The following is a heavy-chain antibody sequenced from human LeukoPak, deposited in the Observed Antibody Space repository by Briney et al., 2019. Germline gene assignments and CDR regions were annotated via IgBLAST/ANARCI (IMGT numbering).Heavy chain of an antibody. Sequence: GGSLRLSCAASGFTFSSYSMNWVRQAPGKGLEWVSYISSSSSTIYYADSVKGRFTISRDNAKNSLYLQMNSPRAEDTAVYYCARPREVIAAADAFDIWGQGTMVTISS. V-gene: IGHV3-48*04. J-gene: IGHJ3*02. CDR1: GFTFSSYS. CDR3: ARPREVIAAADAFDI. D-gene: IGHD6-6*01. CDR2: ISSSSSTI.